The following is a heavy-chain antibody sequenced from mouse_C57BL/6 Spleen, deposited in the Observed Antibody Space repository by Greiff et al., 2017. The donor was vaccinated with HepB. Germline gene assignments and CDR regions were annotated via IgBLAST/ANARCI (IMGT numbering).Heavy chain of an antibody. CDR2: TNPTNGRT. J-gene: IGHJ2*01. D-gene: IGHD1-1*01. V-gene: IGHV1S81*02. Sequence: VQLQQSGAELVKAGASVKMSCKASGYTFTSYWMHWVKQRLGQGLEWFAETNPTNGRTYYNEKVKSKATLTVDKSSSTAYMLLSGPTFDDSAVYYCARIKKIVATYFDYWGQGTTLIVSS. CDR3: ARIKKIVATYFDY. CDR1: GYTFTSYW.